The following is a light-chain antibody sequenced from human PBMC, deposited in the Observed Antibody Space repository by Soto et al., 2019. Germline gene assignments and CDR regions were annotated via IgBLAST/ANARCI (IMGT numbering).Light chain of an antibody. J-gene: IGLJ2*01. CDR2: GNS. CDR3: QSYDSSLSGSV. CDR1: SSNIGAAYD. Sequence: QSVLTQPPSVSGAPGQRVTISCTGSSSNIGAAYDVHWYQHLPGTAPKLLIYGNSNRPSGVPDRFSGSKSGTSASLAITGLQAEDEADYYCQSYDSSLSGSVFGGGTKLTAL. V-gene: IGLV1-40*01.